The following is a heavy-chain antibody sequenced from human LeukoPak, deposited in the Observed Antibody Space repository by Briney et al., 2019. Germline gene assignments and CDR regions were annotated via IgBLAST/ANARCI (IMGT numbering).Heavy chain of an antibody. CDR1: GFTFSAHS. V-gene: IGHV3-30*04. Sequence: GRSLRLSCAASGFTFSAHSVHWVRQAPGKGLEWVAFISYDGKIKYYADSVKGRFTISRDNSKNTLFLQMNSLRTGDTAMYYCSRNPEMEYWLDPWGQGTLVTVSS. CDR3: SRNPEMEYWLDP. D-gene: IGHD3-3*01. J-gene: IGHJ5*02. CDR2: ISYDGKIK.